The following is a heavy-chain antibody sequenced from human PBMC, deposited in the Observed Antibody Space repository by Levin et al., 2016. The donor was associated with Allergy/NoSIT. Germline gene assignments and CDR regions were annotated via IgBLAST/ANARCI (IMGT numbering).Heavy chain of an antibody. J-gene: IGHJ3*02. V-gene: IGHV1-69*13. CDR1: GGTFSSYA. D-gene: IGHD1-26*01. Sequence: SVKVSCKASGGTFSSYAISWVRQAPGQGLEWMGGIIPIFGTANYAQKFQGRVTITADESTSTAYMELSSLRSGDTAVHYCAREQSAGAPDGDAFDIWGQGTMVTVSS. CDR3: AREQSAGAPDGDAFDI. CDR2: IIPIFGTA.